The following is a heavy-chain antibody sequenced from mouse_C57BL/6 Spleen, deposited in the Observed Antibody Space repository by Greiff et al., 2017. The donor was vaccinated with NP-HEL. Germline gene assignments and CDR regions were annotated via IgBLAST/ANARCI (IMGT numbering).Heavy chain of an antibody. CDR2: IYPGSGCT. CDR1: GYTFTSYW. J-gene: IGHJ4*01. D-gene: IGHD1-1*01. Sequence: VQLQQPGAELVKPGASVKMSRKASGYTFTSYWITWVKQRPGPGPEWIGDIYPGSGCTNYNDKFKSKATLTVDTSTSTAYMQLSSLTSEDSAVYYCASTVVAKMDYWGQGTSVTVSS. V-gene: IGHV1-55*01. CDR3: ASTVVAKMDY.